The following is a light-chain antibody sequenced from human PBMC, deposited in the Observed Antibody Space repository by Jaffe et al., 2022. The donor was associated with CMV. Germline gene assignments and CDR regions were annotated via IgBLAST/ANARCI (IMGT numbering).Light chain of an antibody. Sequence: QAGLTQPPSVSKGLRQTATLTCTGNSNNVGNRGAAWLQQHQGHPPKLLSYRDNNRPSGISERLSASRSGNTASLTITGLQPEDEADYYCSAWDSSLGAWVFGGGTKLTVL. CDR2: RDN. CDR3: SAWDSSLGAWV. J-gene: IGLJ3*02. V-gene: IGLV10-54*01. CDR1: SNNVGNRG.